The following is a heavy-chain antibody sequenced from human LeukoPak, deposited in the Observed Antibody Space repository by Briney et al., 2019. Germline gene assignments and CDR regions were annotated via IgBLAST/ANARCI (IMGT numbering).Heavy chain of an antibody. CDR1: GGSISSSSYY. CDR3: ARHETTKWLRSRGWNFDY. Sequence: PSETLSLTCTVSGGSISSSSYYWGWIRQPPGKGLEWIGSIYYSGSTYYNPSLKSRVTISVDTSKNQFSLKLSSVTAADTAVYYCARHETTKWLRSRGWNFDYWGQGTLVTVSS. CDR2: IYYSGST. D-gene: IGHD5-12*01. J-gene: IGHJ4*02. V-gene: IGHV4-39*01.